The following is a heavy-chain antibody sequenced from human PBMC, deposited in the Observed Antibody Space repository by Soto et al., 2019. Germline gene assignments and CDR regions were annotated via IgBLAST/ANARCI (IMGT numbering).Heavy chain of an antibody. CDR2: IYYSGST. V-gene: IGHV4-31*03. D-gene: IGHD3-22*01. CDR1: GGSISSGGYY. Sequence: LSLTCTVSGGSISSGGYYWSWIRQHPGKGLEWIGYIYYSGSTYYNPSLKSRVTISVDTSKNQFSLKLSSVTAADTAVYYCARARDYDSSGYHPDYFDYWGQGTLVTVSS. CDR3: ARARDYDSSGYHPDYFDY. J-gene: IGHJ4*02.